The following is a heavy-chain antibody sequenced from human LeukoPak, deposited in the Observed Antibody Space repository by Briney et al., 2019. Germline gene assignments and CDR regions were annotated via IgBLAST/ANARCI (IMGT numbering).Heavy chain of an antibody. V-gene: IGHV3-21*04. J-gene: IGHJ4*02. D-gene: IGHD3-22*01. CDR3: ARVKGYYDSGGFRFDY. CDR2: ISSSSSYI. CDR1: GFTFSSYS. Sequence: GGSLRLSCAASGFTFSSYSMNWVRQAPGKGLEWVSSISSSSSYIYYADSVKGRFTISRDNARNSLYLQMHSLRVEDTAVYYCARVKGYYDSGGFRFDYWGQGTLVTVSS.